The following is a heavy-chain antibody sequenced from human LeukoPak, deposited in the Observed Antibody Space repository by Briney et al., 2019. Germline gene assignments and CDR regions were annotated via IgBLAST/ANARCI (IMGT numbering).Heavy chain of an antibody. CDR1: GGSFSGYY. CDR3: ARGLRAVAGPFDY. Sequence: SETLSLTCAVYGGSFSGYYWSWIRQPPGKGLEWIREINHSGSTNYNPSLKSRVTISVDTSKNQFSLKLSSVTVADTAVYYCARGLRAVAGPFDYWGQGTLVTVSS. D-gene: IGHD6-19*01. J-gene: IGHJ4*02. V-gene: IGHV4-34*01. CDR2: INHSGST.